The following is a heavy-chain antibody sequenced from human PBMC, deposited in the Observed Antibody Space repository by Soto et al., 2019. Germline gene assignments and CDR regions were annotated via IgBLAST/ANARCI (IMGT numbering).Heavy chain of an antibody. CDR1: GGSISSYY. CDR3: ARRLGAMGRFDY. Sequence: SETLSLTCTVSGGSISSYYWSWIRQPPGKGLEWIGYIYYSGSTNYNPSLKSRVTISVDTSKNQFSLKLSSVTAADTAVYYCARRLGAMGRFDYWGQGTLVTVSS. D-gene: IGHD5-18*01. CDR2: IYYSGST. V-gene: IGHV4-59*08. J-gene: IGHJ4*02.